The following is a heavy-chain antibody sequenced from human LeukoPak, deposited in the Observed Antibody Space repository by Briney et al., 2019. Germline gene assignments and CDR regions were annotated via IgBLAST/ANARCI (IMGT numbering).Heavy chain of an antibody. CDR2: IYYSGST. CDR1: GGSISSGNYY. J-gene: IGHJ4*02. Sequence: SETLSLTCTVSGGSISSGNYYWSWIRQPPGKGLECIGYIYYSGSTYYNPSLKSRVTISVDTSKNQFSLKLSSVTAAGTAVYYCARARSYYDSSGYPFFDYWGQGTLVTVSS. CDR3: ARARSYYDSSGYPFFDY. V-gene: IGHV4-30-4*08. D-gene: IGHD3-22*01.